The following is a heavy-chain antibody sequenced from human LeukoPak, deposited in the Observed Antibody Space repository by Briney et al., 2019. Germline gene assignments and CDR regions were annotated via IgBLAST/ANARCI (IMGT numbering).Heavy chain of an antibody. V-gene: IGHV3-23*01. CDR2: MSGSGRAT. D-gene: IGHD2-21*02. CDR3: AKAHDNCGGDCSPLDYNDY. Sequence: PGGSLRLSCAASGFNFRSYAMTWVRQAPRKGLEWVSAMSGSGRATYYADSVKGRFTISRDNSKNTLYLQTNSLRGEDTAVYYCAKAHDNCGGDCSPLDYNDYWGQGTLVTVSS. J-gene: IGHJ4*02. CDR1: GFNFRSYA.